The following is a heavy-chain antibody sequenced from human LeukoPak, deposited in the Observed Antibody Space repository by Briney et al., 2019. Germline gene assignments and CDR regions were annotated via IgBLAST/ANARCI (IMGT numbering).Heavy chain of an antibody. J-gene: IGHJ4*02. CDR2: IGTAGDT. D-gene: IGHD3-10*01. Sequence: PGGSLRLPCAASGFTFSSYDMHWVRQATGKGLEWVSAIGTAGDTYYPGSVKGRFTISRENAKNSLYLQMNSLRAGDTAVYYCARARYYYGSGSYYIFDYWGQGTLVTVSS. CDR3: ARARYYYGSGSYYIFDY. V-gene: IGHV3-13*01. CDR1: GFTFSSYD.